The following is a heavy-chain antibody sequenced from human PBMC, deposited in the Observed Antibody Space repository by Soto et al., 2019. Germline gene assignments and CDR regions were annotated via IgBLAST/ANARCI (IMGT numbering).Heavy chain of an antibody. Sequence: QVQLVESGGGVVQPGRSLRLSCAASGFTFSSYGMHWVRQAPGKGLEWVAVISYEGSNKYYADSVKGRFTISRDNSKNTLYLQMNSLRAEDTAVYYCAKEGDTAMVLVYYYYGMDVWGQGTTVTVSS. CDR3: AKEGDTAMVLVYYYYGMDV. D-gene: IGHD5-18*01. J-gene: IGHJ6*02. V-gene: IGHV3-30*18. CDR2: ISYEGSNK. CDR1: GFTFSSYG.